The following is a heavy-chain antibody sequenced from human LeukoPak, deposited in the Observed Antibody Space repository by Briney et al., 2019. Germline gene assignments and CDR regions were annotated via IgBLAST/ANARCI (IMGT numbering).Heavy chain of an antibody. Sequence: GGSLRLSCAASGFTFGSYAMSWVRQAPGKGLEWVSSISGSGASTYYADSLKGRFTISRDNSHSTVYLQVNNLRVEDTAVYYCAKVLRLGNCGGDCAFKYWGQGTLVTVSS. J-gene: IGHJ4*02. CDR2: ISGSGAST. D-gene: IGHD2-21*02. CDR3: AKVLRLGNCGGDCAFKY. CDR1: GFTFGSYA. V-gene: IGHV3-23*01.